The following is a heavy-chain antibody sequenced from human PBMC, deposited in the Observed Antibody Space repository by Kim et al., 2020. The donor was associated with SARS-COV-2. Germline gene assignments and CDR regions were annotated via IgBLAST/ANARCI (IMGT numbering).Heavy chain of an antibody. CDR3: TRGMVRGVGWFDP. D-gene: IGHD3-10*01. J-gene: IGHJ5*02. Sequence: YAASVKGRVTISRDDSKSISYLQMNSLKTEDTAVYYCTRGMVRGVGWFDPWGQGTLVTVSS. V-gene: IGHV3-49*02.